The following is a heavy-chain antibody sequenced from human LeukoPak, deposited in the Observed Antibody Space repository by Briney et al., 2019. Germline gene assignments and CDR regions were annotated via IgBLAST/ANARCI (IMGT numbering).Heavy chain of an antibody. D-gene: IGHD1-26*01. CDR2: IKSDGRST. J-gene: IGHJ3*02. CDR3: ARGGSPPEALGDAFDI. V-gene: IGHV3-74*01. Sequence: GGSLRLSCVASGFTFSSHWMHWVRQGPRKGLVWVSRIKSDGRSTNYADSVKGRFTISRDNAKNTLYLQMNSLRAKDTAVYYCARGGSPPEALGDAFDIWGQGTMVTVSS. CDR1: GFTFSSHW.